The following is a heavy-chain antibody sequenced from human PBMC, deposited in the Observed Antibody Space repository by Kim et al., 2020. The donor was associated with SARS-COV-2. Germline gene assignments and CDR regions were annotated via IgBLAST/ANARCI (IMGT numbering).Heavy chain of an antibody. CDR1: GFTFSSYS. CDR2: ISSSSSYI. J-gene: IGHJ4*02. CDR3: ARALGIAVIDY. V-gene: IGHV3-21*01. D-gene: IGHD6-19*01. Sequence: GGSLRLSCAASGFTFSSYSMNWVLQAPGKGLEWVSSISSSSSYIYYADSVKGRFTISRDNAKNSLYLQMNSLRAEDTAVYYCARALGIAVIDYWGQGTLVTVSS.